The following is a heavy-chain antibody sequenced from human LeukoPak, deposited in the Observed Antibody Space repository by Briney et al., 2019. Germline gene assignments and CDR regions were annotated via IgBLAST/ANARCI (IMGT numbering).Heavy chain of an antibody. J-gene: IGHJ5*02. CDR1: GFTFSSYA. CDR2: ISGSGGST. V-gene: IGHV3-23*01. Sequence: AGGSLRLSCAASGFTFSSYAMSWVRQAPGKGLEWVSAISGSGGSTYYADSVKGRFTISRDNSKNTLYLQMNSLRAEDTAVYYCAKDPSQRDWFDPWGQGTLVTVSS. CDR3: AKDPSQRDWFDP.